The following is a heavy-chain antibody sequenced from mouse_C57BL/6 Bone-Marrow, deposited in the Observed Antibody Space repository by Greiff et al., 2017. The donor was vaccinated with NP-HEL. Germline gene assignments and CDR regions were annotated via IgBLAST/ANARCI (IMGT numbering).Heavy chain of an antibody. CDR2: INPGSGGT. CDR3: ARGGGVAY. CDR1: GYAFTNYL. J-gene: IGHJ3*01. V-gene: IGHV1-54*01. Sequence: VQLQQSGAELVRPGTSVKVSCKASGYAFTNYLIEWVTQRPGQGLEWIGVINPGSGGTNYNEKFKGKATLTADKSSSTAYMQLSSLTSEDSAVYFCARGGGVAYWGQGTLVTVSA.